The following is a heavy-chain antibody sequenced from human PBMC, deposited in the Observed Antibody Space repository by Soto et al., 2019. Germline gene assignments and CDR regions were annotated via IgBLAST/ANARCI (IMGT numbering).Heavy chain of an antibody. D-gene: IGHD3-9*01. Sequence: ASVKVSCKASGYTFTSYDINWVRQATGQGLEWMGWMNPNSGNTGYAQKFQGRVTMTRNTSISTAYMELSSLRSEDTAVYYCARGPSVLRYFDWLYPTSNYYMDVWGKGTSVTVSS. CDR2: MNPNSGNT. J-gene: IGHJ6*03. CDR1: GYTFTSYD. V-gene: IGHV1-8*01. CDR3: ARGPSVLRYFDWLYPTSNYYMDV.